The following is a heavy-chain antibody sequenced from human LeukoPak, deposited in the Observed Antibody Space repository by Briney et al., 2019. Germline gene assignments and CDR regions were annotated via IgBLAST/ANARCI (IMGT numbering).Heavy chain of an antibody. CDR2: IDPSDSYT. J-gene: IGHJ6*02. CDR3: ARWSPSLQPYGLDV. CDR1: GYSFTSYW. D-gene: IGHD1-1*01. Sequence: GESLKISCKGSGYSFTSYWIIWVRQMPGKGLEWMGKIDPSDSYTNYSPSFQGHVTFSADKSISTAYLQWSSLKASDTAMYYCARWSPSLQPYGLDVWGQGTTVTVSS. V-gene: IGHV5-10-1*01.